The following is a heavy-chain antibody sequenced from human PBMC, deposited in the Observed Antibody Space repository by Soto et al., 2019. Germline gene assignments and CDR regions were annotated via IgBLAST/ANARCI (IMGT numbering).Heavy chain of an antibody. Sequence: GGSLRLSCAASGFTFSDYYMSWIRQAPGKGLEWVSYISSSGSTIYYADSVKVRFTISRDNAKNSLYLQMNSLRAEDTAVYYCARVRGSSSSPYYYGMDVWGQGTTVTVSS. CDR3: ARVRGSSSSPYYYGMDV. CDR2: ISSSGSTI. CDR1: GFTFSDYY. D-gene: IGHD6-6*01. V-gene: IGHV3-11*01. J-gene: IGHJ6*02.